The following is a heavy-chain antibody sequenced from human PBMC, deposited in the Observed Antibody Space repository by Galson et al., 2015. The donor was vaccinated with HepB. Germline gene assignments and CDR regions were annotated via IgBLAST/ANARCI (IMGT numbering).Heavy chain of an antibody. CDR1: GFTFSSYA. J-gene: IGHJ1*01. V-gene: IGHV3-23*01. CDR3: AKAGGYCGGDCFPD. Sequence: SLRLSCAASGFTFSSYAMSWVRQAPGKGLEWVSPISGSGATTFYADSVKGRFIISKDNSRNTLYLQMNSLRAEDTAVYYCAKAGGYCGGDCFPDWGQGTLVTVSS. CDR2: ISGSGATT. D-gene: IGHD2-21*01.